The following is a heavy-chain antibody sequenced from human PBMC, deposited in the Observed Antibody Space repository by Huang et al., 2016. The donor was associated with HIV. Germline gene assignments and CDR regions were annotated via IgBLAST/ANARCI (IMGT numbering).Heavy chain of an antibody. D-gene: IGHD2-15*01. J-gene: IGHJ3*02. CDR2: FGPEEGET. Sequence: QVQLVESGAELKKPGASVRVSCKVSGYTVSELSLHWVRQAPEKGLEWRGGFGPEEGETIYAQRLQGGVTMTEDTSTDTAYMELSSLRPEDTAVYYCATSTPDVGAGVLRSAFDIWGQGTMVTVSS. V-gene: IGHV1-24*01. CDR3: ATSTPDVGAGVLRSAFDI. CDR1: GYTVSELS.